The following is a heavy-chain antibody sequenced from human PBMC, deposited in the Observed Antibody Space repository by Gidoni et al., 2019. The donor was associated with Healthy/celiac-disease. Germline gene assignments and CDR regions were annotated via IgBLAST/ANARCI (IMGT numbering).Heavy chain of an antibody. CDR2: IYYSGST. Sequence: QLQLQESGPGLVKPSETLSLTCTVSGGSISRISYDWGWIRQPPGKGLEWIGSIYYSGSTYYNPSLKSRVTISVDTSKNQFSLKLRSVTAADTAVYYCARQVGATLSPHYFDYWGQGTLVTVSS. D-gene: IGHD1-26*01. V-gene: IGHV4-39*01. CDR3: ARQVGATLSPHYFDY. J-gene: IGHJ4*02. CDR1: GGSISRISYD.